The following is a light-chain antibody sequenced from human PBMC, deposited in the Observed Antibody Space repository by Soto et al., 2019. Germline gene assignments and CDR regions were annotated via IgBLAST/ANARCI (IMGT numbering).Light chain of an antibody. J-gene: IGKJ4*01. CDR1: QSVSSSY. CDR3: QQYGSSHLT. CDR2: GAS. Sequence: EIVMTQSPATLSVSPGEEVTLSCRSSQSVSSSYLASYQQRPGQAPRVLIYGASSRATGIPDRFSGSGSGTDFTLTISRLEPEDFAVYYCQQYGSSHLTFGGGTKVDIK. V-gene: IGKV3-20*01.